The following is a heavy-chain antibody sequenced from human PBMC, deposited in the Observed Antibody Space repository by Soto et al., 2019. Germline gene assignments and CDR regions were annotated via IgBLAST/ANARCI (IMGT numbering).Heavy chain of an antibody. V-gene: IGHV4-30-2*01. D-gene: IGHD3-22*01. Sequence: SETLSLTCAVSGGSISSGGYSWSWIRQPPGKGLEWIGYIYHSGSTYYNPSLKSRVTISVDRSKNQFSLKLSSVTAADTAVYYCARANPSYYYDSSGDNWFDPWGQGTLVTSPQ. CDR2: IYHSGST. CDR3: ARANPSYYYDSSGDNWFDP. J-gene: IGHJ5*02. CDR1: GGSISSGGYS.